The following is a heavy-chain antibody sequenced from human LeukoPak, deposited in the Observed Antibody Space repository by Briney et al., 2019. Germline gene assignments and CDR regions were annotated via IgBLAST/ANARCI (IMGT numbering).Heavy chain of an antibody. D-gene: IGHD3-16*01. CDR3: ASPVLSSPTLMDV. J-gene: IGHJ6*02. CDR2: ISSSSSYI. CDR1: GFTFSSYS. Sequence: GSLRLSCAASGFTFSSYSMNWVRQAPGKGLELVSSISSSSSYIYYADSVKGRFTISRDNAKNSLYLQMNSLRAEDTAVYYCASPVLSSPTLMDVWGQGTTVTVSS. V-gene: IGHV3-21*01.